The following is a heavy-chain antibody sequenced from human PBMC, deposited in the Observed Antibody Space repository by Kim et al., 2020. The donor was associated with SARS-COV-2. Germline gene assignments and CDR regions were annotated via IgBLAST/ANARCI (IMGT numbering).Heavy chain of an antibody. J-gene: IGHJ5*02. D-gene: IGHD3-22*01. Sequence: SETLSLTCTVSGGSISSGGYYWSWIRQHPGKGLEWIGYIYYSGSTYYNPSLKSRVTISVDTSKNQFSLKLSSVTAADTAVYYCARGGGAITMIVVGNNWFDPWGQGTLVTVSS. V-gene: IGHV4-31*03. CDR1: GGSISSGGYY. CDR3: ARGGGAITMIVVGNNWFDP. CDR2: IYYSGST.